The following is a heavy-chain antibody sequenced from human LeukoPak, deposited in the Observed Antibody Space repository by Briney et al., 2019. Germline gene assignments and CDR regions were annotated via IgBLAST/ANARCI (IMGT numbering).Heavy chain of an antibody. CDR3: AKDLVRSGSYYFDY. V-gene: IGHV3-23*01. J-gene: IGHJ4*02. Sequence: GGSLRLSCAASGFTFSSYAMSWVRQAPGEGLEWVSAISGSGGSTYYADSVKGRFTISRDNSKNTLYLQMNSLRAEDTAVYYCAKDLVRSGSYYFDYWGQGTLVTVSS. D-gene: IGHD1-26*01. CDR1: GFTFSSYA. CDR2: ISGSGGST.